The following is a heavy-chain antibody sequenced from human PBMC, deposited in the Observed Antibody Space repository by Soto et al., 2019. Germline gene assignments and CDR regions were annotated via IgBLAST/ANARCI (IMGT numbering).Heavy chain of an antibody. CDR3: TTGGSSLGY. Sequence: SVGSLRLSCAASGFTLSSFALSWVRQAPGMGLEWVSSISGRGGSTYYADSVKGRFTISRDNSKNTLYLQMNSLRAQDTAIEECTTGGSSLGYWGPGTLVTV. CDR2: ISGRGGST. V-gene: IGHV3-23*01. CDR1: GFTLSSFA. D-gene: IGHD6-6*01. J-gene: IGHJ4*02.